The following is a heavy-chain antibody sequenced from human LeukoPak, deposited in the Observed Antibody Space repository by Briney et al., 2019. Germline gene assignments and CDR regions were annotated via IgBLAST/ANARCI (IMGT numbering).Heavy chain of an antibody. Sequence: QSGGSLRLSCVASGFPFDGSAMHWVRQTPGKGLEWVSLISWDGGSTYYADSVKGRFTISRDNSKNSLYLQMNSLRPDDTALYYCAKDLVTGPHYYYYGMDVWGQGTTVTVSS. CDR1: GFPFDGSA. D-gene: IGHD1-26*01. V-gene: IGHV3-43D*03. CDR3: AKDLVTGPHYYYYGMDV. CDR2: ISWDGGST. J-gene: IGHJ6*02.